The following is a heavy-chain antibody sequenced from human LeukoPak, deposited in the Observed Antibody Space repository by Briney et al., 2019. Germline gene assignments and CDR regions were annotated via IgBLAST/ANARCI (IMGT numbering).Heavy chain of an antibody. D-gene: IGHD1-26*01. V-gene: IGHV3-21*01. CDR3: ANGTPFDY. CDR2: ISSSSSYI. Sequence: PGGTLRLSCAASGFTFSSYGMSWVRQAPGKGLEWVSSISSSSSYIYYADSVKGRFTISRDNAKNSLYLQMNSLRAEDTAVYYCANGTPFDYWGQGTLVTVSS. CDR1: GFTFSSYG. J-gene: IGHJ4*02.